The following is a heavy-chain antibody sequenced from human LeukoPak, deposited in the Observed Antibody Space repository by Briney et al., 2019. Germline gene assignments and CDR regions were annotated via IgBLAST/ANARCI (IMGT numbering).Heavy chain of an antibody. Sequence: GGSLRLSCAASGFTFSSYSMNWVRQAPGKGLEWVSSISSSSSCIYYADSVKGRFTISRDNAKNSLYLQMNSPRAEDTAVYYCARVGRVTNVSRYFDYWGQGTLVTVSS. CDR1: GFTFSSYS. CDR3: ARVGRVTNVSRYFDY. J-gene: IGHJ4*02. V-gene: IGHV3-21*01. D-gene: IGHD2-21*02. CDR2: ISSSSSCI.